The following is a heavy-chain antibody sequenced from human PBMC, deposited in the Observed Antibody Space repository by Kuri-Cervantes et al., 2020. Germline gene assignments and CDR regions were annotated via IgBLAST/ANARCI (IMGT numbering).Heavy chain of an antibody. Sequence: SETLSLTCTVSGGSVSSGSYYWSWIRQPPGKGLEWIGYIYYSGSTNYNPSLKSRVTISVDTSKNQFSLKLSSVTAADTAVYYCARRHYYDSRGYRDAFDIWGQGTMVTVSS. CDR1: GGSVSSGSYY. CDR3: ARRHYYDSRGYRDAFDI. CDR2: IYYSGST. V-gene: IGHV4-61*01. J-gene: IGHJ3*02. D-gene: IGHD3-22*01.